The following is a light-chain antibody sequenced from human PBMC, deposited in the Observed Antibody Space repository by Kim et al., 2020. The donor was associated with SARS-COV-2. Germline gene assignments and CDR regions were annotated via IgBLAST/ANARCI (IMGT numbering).Light chain of an antibody. J-gene: IGKJ1*01. CDR2: KAS. CDR1: QSMSSW. V-gene: IGKV1-5*03. Sequence: SASVGDRVTITCRASQSMSSWLAWYQQKPGKAPKLLIYKASSLESGVPSRFSGSGSGTEFTLTISSLQPDDFATYYCQQYNSYWTFGQGTKV. CDR3: QQYNSYWT.